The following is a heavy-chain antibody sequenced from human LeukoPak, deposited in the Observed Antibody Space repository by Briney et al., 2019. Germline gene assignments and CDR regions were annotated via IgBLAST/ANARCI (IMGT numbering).Heavy chain of an antibody. V-gene: IGHV4-4*07. Sequence: SETLSLTCTVYGASIRSYYWSWIRQPAGKGLEWIGRIVPSGSTNYNPSLKSRVTMSVDTSKNQFSLKLNSVTAADTAVYYCAKEGAAPGPDFDYWGQGTLVIVSS. CDR3: AKEGAAPGPDFDY. D-gene: IGHD6-13*01. CDR1: GASIRSYY. CDR2: IVPSGST. J-gene: IGHJ4*02.